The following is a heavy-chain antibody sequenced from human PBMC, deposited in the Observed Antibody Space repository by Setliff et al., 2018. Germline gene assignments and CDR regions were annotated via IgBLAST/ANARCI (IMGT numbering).Heavy chain of an antibody. V-gene: IGHV2-5*02. J-gene: IGHJ4*02. CDR3: AHDGRWSTIPLDY. Sequence: SGPTLVNPTQTLTLTCTFSGFSLSTSGVAVGWIRQPPGKALEWLALIYWDDDKRYSYSPSLKSRLTITKDASKNQVVLTMTNMDPVDTATYYCAHDGRWSTIPLDYWGQGTRVTVSS. CDR2: IYWDDDK. D-gene: IGHD1-26*01. CDR1: GFSLSTSGVA.